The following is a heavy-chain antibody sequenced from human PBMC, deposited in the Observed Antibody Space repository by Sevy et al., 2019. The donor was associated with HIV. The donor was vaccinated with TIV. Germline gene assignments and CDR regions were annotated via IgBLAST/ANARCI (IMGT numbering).Heavy chain of an antibody. CDR3: AADYCSGGSCYYYYTDV. Sequence: ASVKVSCKASGFTFTSSAVQWVRQARGQRLEWIGWIVVGSGNTNYAQKFQERVTITRDMSTSTAYMELSSLRSEDTAVYYCAADYCSGGSCYYYYTDVWGKGTTVTVSS. J-gene: IGHJ6*03. D-gene: IGHD2-15*01. CDR1: GFTFTSSA. CDR2: IVVGSGNT. V-gene: IGHV1-58*01.